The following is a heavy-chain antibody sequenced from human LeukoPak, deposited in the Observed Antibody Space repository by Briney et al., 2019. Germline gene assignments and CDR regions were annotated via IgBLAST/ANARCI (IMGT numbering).Heavy chain of an antibody. J-gene: IGHJ1*01. D-gene: IGHD3-22*01. V-gene: IGHV1-2*02. CDR1: GYTFTGYY. Sequence: ASVKVSCKASGYTFTGYYIHWVRQAPGQGLEWMGWINPNSGGTNYAQKFQGRVTMTRDTSISTAYMELSRLRSDDTAVYYCARDSSGYYPVEYFQHWGQGTLVTVSS. CDR3: ARDSSGYYPVEYFQH. CDR2: INPNSGGT.